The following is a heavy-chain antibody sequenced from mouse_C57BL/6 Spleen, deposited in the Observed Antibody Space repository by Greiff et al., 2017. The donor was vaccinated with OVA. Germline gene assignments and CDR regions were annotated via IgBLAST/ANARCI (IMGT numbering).Heavy chain of an antibody. Sequence: DVKLQESGPGLAKPSQTLSLTCSVTGYSITSDYWNWIRKFPGNKLEYMGYISHSGSTYYNPSPKSRISITSDTSKNQYYLQLDSVTTKDTAAYDCAIYNYGSSYKYFDVWGTGTTVTVSS. J-gene: IGHJ1*03. CDR1: GYSITSDY. V-gene: IGHV3-8*01. CDR3: AIYNYGSSYKYFDV. D-gene: IGHD1-1*01. CDR2: ISHSGST.